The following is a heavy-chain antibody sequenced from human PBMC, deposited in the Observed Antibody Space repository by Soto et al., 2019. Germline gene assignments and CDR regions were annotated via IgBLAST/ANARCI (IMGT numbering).Heavy chain of an antibody. V-gene: IGHV3-30*18. CDR2: ISYDGSNK. CDR3: AKALWFGEAYEAYYYMDV. Sequence: PGGSLRLACAASGFTFSSYGMHWVRQAPGKGLEWVAVISYDGSNKYYADSVKGRFTISRDNSKNTLYLQMNSLRAEDTAVYYCAKALWFGEAYEAYYYMDVWGKGTTVTAP. J-gene: IGHJ6*03. CDR1: GFTFSSYG. D-gene: IGHD3-10*01.